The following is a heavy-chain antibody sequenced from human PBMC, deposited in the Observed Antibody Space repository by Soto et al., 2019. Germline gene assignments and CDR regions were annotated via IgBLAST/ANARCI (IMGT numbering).Heavy chain of an antibody. CDR1: GASIGNFY. J-gene: IGHJ2*01. CDR2: LSASGRT. CDR3: ARGMGRSFDL. D-gene: IGHD2-8*01. V-gene: IGHV4-4*07. Sequence: SETLSLTCAISGASIGNFYWSWIRQPAGKGLESLGRLSASGRTNYSPSLQSRVTMSLDRSKNRLSLRLTSVSAADTAVYFCARGMGRSFDLWGRGTLVTVYS.